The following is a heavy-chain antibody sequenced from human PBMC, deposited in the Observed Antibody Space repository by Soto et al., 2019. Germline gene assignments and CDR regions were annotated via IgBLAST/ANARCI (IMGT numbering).Heavy chain of an antibody. Sequence: SETLSLTCTVSGGSISSSSYYWGWIRQPPGKGLEWIGSIYYSGSTYYNPSLKSRVTISVDTSKNQFSLKLSSVTAADTAVYYCARHDGTTVTFDYWGQGNLVTVSS. CDR2: IYYSGST. D-gene: IGHD4-17*01. J-gene: IGHJ4*02. V-gene: IGHV4-39*01. CDR1: GGSISSSSYY. CDR3: ARHDGTTVTFDY.